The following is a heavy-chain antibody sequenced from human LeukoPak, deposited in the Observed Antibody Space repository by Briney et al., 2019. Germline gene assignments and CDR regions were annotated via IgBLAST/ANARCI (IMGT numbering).Heavy chain of an antibody. V-gene: IGHV3-23*01. J-gene: IGHJ4*02. D-gene: IGHD6-19*01. CDR2: ISCSGGST. Sequence: GGSLRLSCAASGFTFSSYAMSCVRQSPGKGLEWVSAISCSGGSTYYADSVKGRFTISRDNSKNTLYLQMNSLRAEDTAVYYCAKVGSGWYYFDYWGQGTLVTVSS. CDR1: GFTFSSYA. CDR3: AKVGSGWYYFDY.